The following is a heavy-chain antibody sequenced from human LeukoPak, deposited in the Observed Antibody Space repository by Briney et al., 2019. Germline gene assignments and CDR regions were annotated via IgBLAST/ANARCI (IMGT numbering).Heavy chain of an antibody. D-gene: IGHD2-2*01. J-gene: IGHJ4*02. CDR2: ISGSGGST. Sequence: GGSLRLSCAASGFTFSSYAMSWVRQAPGKGLEWVSAISGSGGSTYYADSVKGRFTISRDNSKNTLYLQMNSLRAEDTAVYYCAKHYRSSTSCHGDYWGQGTLVTVSS. CDR3: AKHYRSSTSCHGDY. CDR1: GFTFSSYA. V-gene: IGHV3-23*01.